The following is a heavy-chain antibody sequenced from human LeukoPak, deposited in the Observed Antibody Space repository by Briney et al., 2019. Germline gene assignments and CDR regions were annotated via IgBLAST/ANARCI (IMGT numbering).Heavy chain of an antibody. D-gene: IGHD3-10*01. CDR3: ARTIHSNYYGSGSNAFDI. CDR1: GGTFSSYA. CDR2: IIPIFGTA. Sequence: SVKVSCKASGGTFSSYAISWVRQAPGQGLEWMGGIIPIFGTANYAQKFQGRVTITADESTSTAYMELSSLRSEDTAVYYCARTIHSNYYGSGSNAFDIWGQGTMDTVSS. J-gene: IGHJ3*02. V-gene: IGHV1-69*01.